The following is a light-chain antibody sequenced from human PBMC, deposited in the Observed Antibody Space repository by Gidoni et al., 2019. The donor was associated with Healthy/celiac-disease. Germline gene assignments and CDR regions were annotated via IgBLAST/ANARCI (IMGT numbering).Light chain of an antibody. CDR1: SSDVGGYNY. V-gene: IGLV2-8*01. CDR3: SSYAGRNNFVV. J-gene: IGLJ2*01. CDR2: EVS. Sequence: QSALTQPPSASGSPGQSVTISCTGTSSDVGGYNYVPWYQQHPGKAPKLMIYEVSKRPSGVPDRFSGSRSGNTASLTVSGLQAEDEADYYCSSYAGRNNFVVFGGGTRLTVL.